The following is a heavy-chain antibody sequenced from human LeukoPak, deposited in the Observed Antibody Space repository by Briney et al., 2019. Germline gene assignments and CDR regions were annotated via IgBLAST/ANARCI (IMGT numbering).Heavy chain of an antibody. CDR3: ARGQYYYDSSGYYREYYGMDV. V-gene: IGHV1-69*04. CDR2: IIPILGIA. Sequence: SVKVSCKASGGTFSSYAISWVRQAPGQGLEWMGRIIPILGIANYAQKFQGRVTITADKSTSTAYMELSSLRSEDTAVYYCARGQYYYDSSGYYREYYGMDVWGQGTTVTVSS. D-gene: IGHD3-22*01. J-gene: IGHJ6*02. CDR1: GGTFSSYA.